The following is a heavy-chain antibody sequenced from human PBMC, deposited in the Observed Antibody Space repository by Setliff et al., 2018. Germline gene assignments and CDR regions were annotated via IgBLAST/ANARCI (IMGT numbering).Heavy chain of an antibody. V-gene: IGHV3-74*01. D-gene: IGHD3-16*01. CDR3: ARDPAYGAFDI. J-gene: IGHJ3*02. Sequence: GGSLRLSCAASGFPFTDYWMHWVRQAPGKGLMWVSRIKSDGRGASYADSVRGRFTISRDNAKNSLYLQMNGLRAEDTAVYYCARDPAYGAFDIWGQGTMVTVSS. CDR2: IKSDGRGA. CDR1: GFPFTDYW.